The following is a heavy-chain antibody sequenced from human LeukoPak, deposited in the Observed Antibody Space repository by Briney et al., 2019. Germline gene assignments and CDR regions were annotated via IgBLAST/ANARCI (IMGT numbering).Heavy chain of an antibody. CDR3: ARGEAYVSSRFDY. J-gene: IGHJ4*02. Sequence: GESLKISCKGSGYSFNSYWIGWVRQMPGKGLQWMGIIYPGDSDTRYSPSFQGQVTISADKSISTAYLQWSSLKASDTAMYFCARGEAYVSSRFDYWGQGTLVTVSS. CDR2: IYPGDSDT. D-gene: IGHD6-6*01. CDR1: GYSFNSYW. V-gene: IGHV5-51*01.